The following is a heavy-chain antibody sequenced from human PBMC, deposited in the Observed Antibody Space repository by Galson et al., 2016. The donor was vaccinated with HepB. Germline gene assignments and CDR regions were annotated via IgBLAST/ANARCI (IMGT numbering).Heavy chain of an antibody. CDR2: ISDSGGST. CDR1: GFTFSTYA. Sequence: SLRLSCAASGFTFSTYALNWVRQAPGKGLEWVSAISDSGGSTYYADSVKGRFTISRDKSKYTLYLQMNSLRAEDTAVYYCAKEHSGYFDYWGQGTLVTVSS. V-gene: IGHV3-23*01. CDR3: AKEHSGYFDY. J-gene: IGHJ4*02. D-gene: IGHD6-19*01.